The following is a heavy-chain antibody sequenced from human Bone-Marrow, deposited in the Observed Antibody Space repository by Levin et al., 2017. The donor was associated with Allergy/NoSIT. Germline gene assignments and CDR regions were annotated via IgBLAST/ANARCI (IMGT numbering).Heavy chain of an antibody. J-gene: IGHJ6*02. V-gene: IGHV3-23*01. Sequence: GESLKISCAASGFTFSRSAMNWVRQAPGKGLEWVSGINDGGSTYYADSVKGRFTISRDNSKNTLYLQMNSLRAEDTAVYYCAKADPYSSSWAWGLDVWGQGTTVTVSS. CDR3: AKADPYSSSWAWGLDV. CDR2: INDGGST. CDR1: GFTFSRSA. D-gene: IGHD6-13*01.